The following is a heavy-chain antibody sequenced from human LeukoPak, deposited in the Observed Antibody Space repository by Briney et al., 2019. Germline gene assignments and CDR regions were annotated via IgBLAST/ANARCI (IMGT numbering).Heavy chain of an antibody. CDR2: ISGSGSST. CDR3: AKDARRDGYSYDY. J-gene: IGHJ4*02. CDR1: GFTFSSYA. V-gene: IGHV3-23*01. Sequence: GGSLRPSCAASGFTFSSYAMNWVRQAPGKGLEWVSGISGSGSSTNYADSVEGRFTISRDNSNNTLYLQMNSLRAEDTAVYYCAKDARRDGYSYDYWGQGTLVTVSS. D-gene: IGHD5-24*01.